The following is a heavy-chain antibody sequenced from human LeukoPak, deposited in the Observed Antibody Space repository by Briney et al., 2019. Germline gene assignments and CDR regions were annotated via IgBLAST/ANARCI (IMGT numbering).Heavy chain of an antibody. CDR2: ISAHDGTR. D-gene: IGHD2-21*01. Sequence: GASVKVSCKASGYTFTNYGITWVRQAPGQGLEWMGWISAHDGTRNYALKHEDRVTMTTDTSTSTAYMELSRLRSDDTAVYYCAGATHIRTSGVAIFGYWGQGSLVTVSS. CDR1: GYTFTNYG. J-gene: IGHJ4*02. V-gene: IGHV1-18*01. CDR3: AGATHIRTSGVAIFGY.